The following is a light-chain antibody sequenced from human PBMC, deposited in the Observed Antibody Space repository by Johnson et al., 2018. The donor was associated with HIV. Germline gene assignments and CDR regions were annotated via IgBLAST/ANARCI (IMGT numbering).Light chain of an antibody. J-gene: IGLJ1*01. CDR2: ENN. Sequence: QSVLTQPPSVSAAPGQKVTISCSGSSSNIGNNYVSWYQQLPGTAPKLLIYENNKRPSGIPDRFSGSKSGTSATLGITGLQTGDEADYYCGTWDSSLSAYVCGTGNKVTVL. CDR1: SSNIGNNY. CDR3: GTWDSSLSAYV. V-gene: IGLV1-51*02.